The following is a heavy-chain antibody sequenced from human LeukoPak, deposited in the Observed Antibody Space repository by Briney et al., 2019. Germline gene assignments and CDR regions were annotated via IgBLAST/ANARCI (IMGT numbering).Heavy chain of an antibody. CDR1: EYTFTTKY. J-gene: IGHJ5*02. V-gene: IGHV1-2*02. Sequence: ASVSVSYTASEYTFTTKYIHWVRQAPGQGLEWMGWINPNTGGTQYAQKFQGRVTMTRDTSISTAYVELTSLRSDDTAVYYCARGAGSSWFDPWGQGTLVTVSS. CDR2: INPNTGGT. D-gene: IGHD6-13*01. CDR3: ARGAGSSWFDP.